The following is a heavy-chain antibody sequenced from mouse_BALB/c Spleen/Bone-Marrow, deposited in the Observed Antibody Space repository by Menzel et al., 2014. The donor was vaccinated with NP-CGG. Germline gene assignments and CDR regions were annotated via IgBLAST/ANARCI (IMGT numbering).Heavy chain of an antibody. V-gene: IGHV1S53*02. Sequence: QVQLQQSDAELVKPGASVKISCKASGYTFTDHAIHWVKQKPEHGLEWIGYISPGTGNIKYNEKFKGKATLTADKSSSTAYMQLSGLTSEDSAVYSCRISGSNPFDHWRLGSTLTGSS. D-gene: IGHD1-1*01. CDR1: GYTFTDHA. CDR2: ISPGTGNI. J-gene: IGHJ2*01. CDR3: RISGSNPFDH.